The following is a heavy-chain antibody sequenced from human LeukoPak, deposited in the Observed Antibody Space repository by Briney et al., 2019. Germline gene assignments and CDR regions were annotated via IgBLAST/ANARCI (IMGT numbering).Heavy chain of an antibody. Sequence: PSETLSLTCTVSGGSISSYYWSWIRQPPGKGLEWIGYIYYSGSTNYNPSLKSRVTISVDTSKNQFSLKLSSVTAADTAVYYCARVPSAASGAFYYYYMDVWGKGTTVTVSS. CDR3: ARVPSAASGAFYYYYMDV. CDR1: GGSISSYY. CDR2: IYYSGST. V-gene: IGHV4-59*01. J-gene: IGHJ6*03. D-gene: IGHD1-26*01.